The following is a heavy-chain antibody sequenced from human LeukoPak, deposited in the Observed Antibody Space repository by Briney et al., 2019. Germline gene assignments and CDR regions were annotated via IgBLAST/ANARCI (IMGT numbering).Heavy chain of an antibody. J-gene: IGHJ6*03. D-gene: IGHD3-22*01. Sequence: PSETLSLTCTVSGDSISSSSYYWSWIRQPAGTALEWIGRIYTSGTITYNPSLKSRVTMSVDTSKNQFSLKLSSVTAADTAVYYCARGGMRYYDSSGSNYYYYYMDVWGKGTTVTVSS. CDR1: GDSISSSSYY. V-gene: IGHV4-61*02. CDR2: IYTSGTI. CDR3: ARGGMRYYDSSGSNYYYYYMDV.